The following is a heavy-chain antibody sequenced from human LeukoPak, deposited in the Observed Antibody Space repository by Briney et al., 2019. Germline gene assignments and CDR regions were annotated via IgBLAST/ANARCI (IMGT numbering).Heavy chain of an antibody. V-gene: IGHV4-59*01. J-gene: IGHJ5*02. D-gene: IGHD1-1*01. CDR3: AREGTSGTHLNWFDP. CDR2: IYGSGST. CDR1: GGSISSDY. Sequence: SETLSLTCTVSGGSISSDYWSWIRQPSGKGLEWIGHIYGSGSTNYNPSLKSRVTLSVDTSKNQFSLKLSSVTAADTAVYYCAREGTSGTHLNWFDPWGQGTLVTVSS.